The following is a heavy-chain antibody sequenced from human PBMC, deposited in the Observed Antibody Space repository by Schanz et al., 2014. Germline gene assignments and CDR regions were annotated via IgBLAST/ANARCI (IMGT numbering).Heavy chain of an antibody. V-gene: IGHV3-15*01. CDR2: IKTKTDGGTT. J-gene: IGHJ6*02. CDR1: GFTFSNYN. Sequence: EVQLVESGGGLVQPGGSLRLSCEASGFTFSNYNMNWVRQAPGKGLEWVGRIKTKTDGGTTDYAAPVKGRFTISRDDSTNTLYLQMNSLKTEDTAVYYCTTGGRRGYSHYFYGMDVWGQGTTVTVSS. D-gene: IGHD5-18*01. CDR3: TTGGRRGYSHYFYGMDV.